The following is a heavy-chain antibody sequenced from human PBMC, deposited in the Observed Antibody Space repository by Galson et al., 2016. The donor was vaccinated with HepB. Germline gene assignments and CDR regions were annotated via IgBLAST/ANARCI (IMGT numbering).Heavy chain of an antibody. CDR1: GYTFTSYG. CDR2: ISGYNDNT. V-gene: IGHV1-18*01. D-gene: IGHD2-2*01. Sequence: SVKVSCKASGYTFTSYGITWVRQAPGQGLEWMGWISGYNDNTNYARKLQGRVTVTTDTSSSTAYMELRSLRSDDTAVYYCARGPSTTRTFDYWGQGTLVTVSS. J-gene: IGHJ4*02. CDR3: ARGPSTTRTFDY.